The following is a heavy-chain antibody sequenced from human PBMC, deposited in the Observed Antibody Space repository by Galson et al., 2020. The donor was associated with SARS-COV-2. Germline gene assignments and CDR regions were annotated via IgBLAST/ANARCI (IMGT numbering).Heavy chain of an antibody. CDR3: AKFGRNTCSDIVSFDY. J-gene: IGHJ4*02. V-gene: IGHV3-23*01. D-gene: IGHD2-15*01. CDR1: GFTFSNYS. CDR2: ISAGGSPT. Sequence: GGSLRLSCAVSGFTFSNYSMSWVRQAPGKGLEWVSSISAGGSPTYYADSVSGRFTMSIDNSGNTLYLQMNSLRVDDTAIYYCAKFGRNTCSDIVSFDYWGQGTLVAVSS.